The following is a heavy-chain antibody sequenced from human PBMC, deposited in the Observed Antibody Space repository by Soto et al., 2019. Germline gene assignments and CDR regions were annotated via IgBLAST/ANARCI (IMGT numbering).Heavy chain of an antibody. D-gene: IGHD6-13*01. Sequence: PGGSLRLSCAASGFTFSSYDMHWVRQGTGQGLEWVSTIGIADNRYYLGSVKGRFTISRDDAENSLYLQMNSLKAGDTAVYYCARGGIAPGYGLDVWGQGTTVTVSS. CDR3: ARGGIAPGYGLDV. J-gene: IGHJ6*02. V-gene: IGHV3-13*04. CDR1: GFTFSSYD. CDR2: IGIADNR.